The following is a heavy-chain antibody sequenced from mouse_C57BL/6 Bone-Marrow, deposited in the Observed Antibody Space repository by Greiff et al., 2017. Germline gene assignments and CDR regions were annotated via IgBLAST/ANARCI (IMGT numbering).Heavy chain of an antibody. D-gene: IGHD1-1*01. CDR3: AREYYYGSFYWYFDV. J-gene: IGHJ1*03. V-gene: IGHV1-19*01. Sequence: EVQLQESGPVLVKPGASVKMSCKASGYTFTDYYMNWVKQSHGKSLEWIGVINPYNGGTSYNQKFKGKATLTVDKSSSTDYMELNSLTSEDSAVYYCAREYYYGSFYWYFDVWGTGTTVTVSS. CDR2: INPYNGGT. CDR1: GYTFTDYY.